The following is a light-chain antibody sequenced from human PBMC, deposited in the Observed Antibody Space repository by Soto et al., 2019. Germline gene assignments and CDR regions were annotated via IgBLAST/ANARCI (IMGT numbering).Light chain of an antibody. V-gene: IGLV2-14*03. Sequence: QSALTQPASVSGSPGQSITISCTGTSNDVGGYNYVSWYQHHPGQAPKLMIYDVTHRPSGVSNRFSGSKSGNSASLAISGLQAEDEADYYCSSSANSSYVFGTGTKVTVL. CDR2: DVT. J-gene: IGLJ1*01. CDR1: SNDVGGYNY. CDR3: SSSANSSYV.